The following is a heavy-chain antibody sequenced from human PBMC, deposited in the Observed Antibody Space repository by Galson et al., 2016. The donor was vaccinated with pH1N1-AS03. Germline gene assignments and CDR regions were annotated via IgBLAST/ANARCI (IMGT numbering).Heavy chain of an antibody. Sequence: TLSLTCSVSGDSLDTFSWTWIRQPPGKGLEWIGFTFYGGSTHYNPPLKSRITISVDTSKNLFSLQLKSVTAADTAVYYCASRSSVLYSYGSDVWGQGTTVIVSS. D-gene: IGHD3-10*01. J-gene: IGHJ6*02. CDR1: GDSLDTFS. CDR2: TFYGGST. V-gene: IGHV4-59*01. CDR3: ASRSSVLYSYGSDV.